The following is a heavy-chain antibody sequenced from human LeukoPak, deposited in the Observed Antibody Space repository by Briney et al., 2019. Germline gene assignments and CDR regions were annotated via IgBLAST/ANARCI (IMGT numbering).Heavy chain of an antibody. J-gene: IGHJ4*02. Sequence: GGSLRLSCAASGFTVSSKYMSWVRQAPGKGLQWVSVIFIDDNTSYADSVRGRFTISRDNLKNTLYLQMNSLRVEDTAVYYCVRDDGYSPYDYWGQGTLLTVSS. CDR1: GFTVSSKY. D-gene: IGHD5-24*01. CDR3: VRDDGYSPYDY. CDR2: IFIDDNT. V-gene: IGHV3-53*01.